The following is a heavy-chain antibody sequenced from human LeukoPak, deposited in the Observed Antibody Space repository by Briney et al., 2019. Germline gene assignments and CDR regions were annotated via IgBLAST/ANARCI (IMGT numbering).Heavy chain of an antibody. CDR3: ASDRGYSYGPTFDY. D-gene: IGHD5-18*01. CDR2: INPNSGGT. CDR1: GYXFTGYY. V-gene: IGHV1-2*02. Sequence: ASVKVSCKASGYXFTGYYIHWVRQAPGQGLEWMGWINPNSGGTNYAQKVQGRVTMTRDTSISTAYMELSRLRSDDTAVYYCASDRGYSYGPTFDYWGQGTLVTVSS. J-gene: IGHJ4*02.